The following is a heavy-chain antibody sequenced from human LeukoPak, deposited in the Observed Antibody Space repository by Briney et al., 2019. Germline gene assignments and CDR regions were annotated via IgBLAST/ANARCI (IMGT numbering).Heavy chain of an antibody. CDR2: IIPIFGTA. Sequence: GASVTVSCTASGGTFSIYAISWVRQAPGQGLEWMGGIIPIFGTANYAQKFQGRVTITADESTSTAYMELSSLRSEDTAVYYCARAGFTYYYDSSGYLQDYWGQGTLVTVSS. J-gene: IGHJ4*02. D-gene: IGHD3-22*01. CDR3: ARAGFTYYYDSSGYLQDY. V-gene: IGHV1-69*13. CDR1: GGTFSIYA.